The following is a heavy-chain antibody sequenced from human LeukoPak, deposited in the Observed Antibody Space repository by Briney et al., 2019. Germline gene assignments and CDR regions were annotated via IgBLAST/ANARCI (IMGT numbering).Heavy chain of an antibody. J-gene: IGHJ6*03. CDR3: ATRRERVHYYYMDV. Sequence: RWASVKVSCKASGGTFSSYAISWVRQAPGQGLEWMGGIIPIFGTANYAQKFQGRVTITTDESTSTAYMELSSLRSEDTAVYYCATRRERVHYYYMDVWAKGTTVTVSS. D-gene: IGHD6-25*01. CDR2: IIPIFGTA. CDR1: GGTFSSYA. V-gene: IGHV1-69*05.